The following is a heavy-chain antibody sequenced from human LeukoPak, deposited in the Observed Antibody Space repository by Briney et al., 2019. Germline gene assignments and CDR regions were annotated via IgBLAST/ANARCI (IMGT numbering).Heavy chain of an antibody. V-gene: IGHV3-48*04. Sequence: PGGSLRLSCAASGFTFGSYVMYWVRQAPGKGLEWVSYISSGSDTIYYADSVKGRFTISRDNAKNSLYLQMYSLRAEDTAVYYCARDHGGYYYRLGDYWGQGTLVTVSS. CDR2: ISSGSDTI. J-gene: IGHJ4*02. D-gene: IGHD3-22*01. CDR3: ARDHGGYYYRLGDY. CDR1: GFTFGSYV.